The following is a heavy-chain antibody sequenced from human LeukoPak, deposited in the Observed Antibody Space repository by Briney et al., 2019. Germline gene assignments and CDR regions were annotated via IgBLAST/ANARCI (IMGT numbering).Heavy chain of an antibody. CDR2: LYYSGST. V-gene: IGHV4-59*01. CDR1: GGSISSYY. J-gene: IGHJ4*02. Sequence: PSETLSLNCTVSGGSISSYYWSWLRQPPGQGLEWIGYLYYSGSTNYNPSLKSRVTISVDTSKNQFSLKLSSVTAADTAVYYCAREHPSIVGATDYFDYWGQGTLVTVSS. D-gene: IGHD1-26*01. CDR3: AREHPSIVGATDYFDY.